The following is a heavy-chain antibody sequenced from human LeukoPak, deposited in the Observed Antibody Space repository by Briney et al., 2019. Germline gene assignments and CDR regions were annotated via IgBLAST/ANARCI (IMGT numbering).Heavy chain of an antibody. CDR2: INDNGGTT. CDR1: GFTFSSHA. Sequence: GGSLRLSCAASGFTFSSHAMNWVRQAPGKGLEYVSGINDNGGTTHYADSVRGRFTISRDNSKSMVFLLMTNLRPEDTAVYVGVKDLSGSWAFDHWGQGTLVTVSS. J-gene: IGHJ4*02. V-gene: IGHV3-64D*06. D-gene: IGHD1-26*01. CDR3: VKDLSGSWAFDH.